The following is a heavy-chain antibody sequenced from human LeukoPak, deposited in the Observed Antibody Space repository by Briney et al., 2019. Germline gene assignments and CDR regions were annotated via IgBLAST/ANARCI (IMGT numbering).Heavy chain of an antibody. V-gene: IGHV4-39*07. J-gene: IGHJ5*02. CDR3: VRSFFDYYDTPRPSWFDP. CDR2: IYYSGST. Sequence: TSETLSLTCTVSGGSISSSSYYWGWIRQPPGKGLEWIGSIYYSGSTYYNPSLKSRVTISVDTSKNQFSLKLSSVTAADTAVYYCVRSFFDYYDTPRPSWFDPWGQGTLVTVSS. D-gene: IGHD3-22*01. CDR1: GGSISSSSYY.